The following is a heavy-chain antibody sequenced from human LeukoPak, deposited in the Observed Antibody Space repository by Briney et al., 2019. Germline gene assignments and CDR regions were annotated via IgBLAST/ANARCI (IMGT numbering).Heavy chain of an antibody. J-gene: IGHJ6*03. V-gene: IGHV3-30*02. CDR3: ARDPYSGTYGDTYYYYMDV. Sequence: AGGSLRLSCAASGFTVSSDYMSWVRQAPGKGLEWVAFIRYDGSNKSYTDSVKGRFTISRDNARNSLYLQMNSLRAEDTAVYYCARDPYSGTYGDTYYYYMDVWGKGTTVTISS. D-gene: IGHD1-26*01. CDR2: IRYDGSNK. CDR1: GFTVSSDY.